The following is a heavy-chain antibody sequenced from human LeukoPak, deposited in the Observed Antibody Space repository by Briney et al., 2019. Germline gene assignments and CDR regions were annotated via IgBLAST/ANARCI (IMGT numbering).Heavy chain of an antibody. CDR3: ASPSTRYFDWLLDY. V-gene: IGHV3-21*01. J-gene: IGHJ4*02. CDR2: ISSSSSYI. CDR1: GFTFSSYS. D-gene: IGHD3-9*01. Sequence: GGSLRLSCAASGFTFSSYSMNWVRQAPGKGLEWVSSISSSSSYIYYADPVKGRFTISRDNAKNSLYLQMNSLRAEDTAVYYCASPSTRYFDWLLDYWGQGTLVTVSS.